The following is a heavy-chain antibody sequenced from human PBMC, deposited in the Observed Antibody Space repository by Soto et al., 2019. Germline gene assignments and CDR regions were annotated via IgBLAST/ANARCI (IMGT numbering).Heavy chain of an antibody. CDR2: INHSGST. CDR3: VSAAYYDFSSGYYNPDQQ. Sequence: SETLSLTCAVSGGSFSGYYWTWIRQPPGKGLEWLGEINHSGSTHYNPSLKSRVTLSVDTSKKQISLNLRSVTAADTAVYFCVSAAYYDFSSGYYNPDQQWGQGTLVTVSS. D-gene: IGHD3-3*01. V-gene: IGHV4-34*01. J-gene: IGHJ1*01. CDR1: GGSFSGYY.